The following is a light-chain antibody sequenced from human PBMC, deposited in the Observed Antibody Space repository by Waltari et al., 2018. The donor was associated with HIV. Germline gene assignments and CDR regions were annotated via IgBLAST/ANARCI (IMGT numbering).Light chain of an antibody. CDR3: CSYTRTNTFV. CDR1: PSDVANYHL. CDR2: EVN. J-gene: IGLJ2*01. Sequence: QSALPQPASVSGSPGQPITLLCTDTPSDVANYHLFSWYQQHPGKAPKLMIFEVNKRPSGGSNRFSGSKSGNTASLTISGLQAEDEADYYCCSYTRTNTFVFGGGTKLTVL. V-gene: IGLV2-23*02.